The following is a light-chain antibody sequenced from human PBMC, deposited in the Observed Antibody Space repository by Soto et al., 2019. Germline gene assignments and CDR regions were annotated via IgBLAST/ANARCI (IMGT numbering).Light chain of an antibody. CDR3: AAWDDSLTVCV. V-gene: IGLV1-44*01. CDR2: SDI. CDR1: SSNIGSNT. J-gene: IGLJ3*02. Sequence: QSVLTQPPSASGTPGQRVTISCSGSSSNIGSNTVNWYQQLPGTAPKLLIFSDIQRPSGVPDRFSGSKSGTSASLAISGLQSEDEDDYYCAAWDDSLTVCVFGGGTKLTVL.